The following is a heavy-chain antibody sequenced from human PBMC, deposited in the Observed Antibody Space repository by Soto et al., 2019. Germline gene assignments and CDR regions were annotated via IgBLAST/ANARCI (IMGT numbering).Heavy chain of an antibody. Sequence: APAEVSWKASGYTFTGYYMDAVRQAPGQRLEWMGWINPNSGGTNYAQKFQGWVTMTRDTSISTAYMELSGLRSDDTAVYYCARERAASVRRGWYNDAFDIWGQGTMVTVSS. CDR1: GYTFTGYY. V-gene: IGHV1-2*04. J-gene: IGHJ3*02. CDR2: INPNSGGT. D-gene: IGHD6-19*01. CDR3: ARERAASVRRGWYNDAFDI.